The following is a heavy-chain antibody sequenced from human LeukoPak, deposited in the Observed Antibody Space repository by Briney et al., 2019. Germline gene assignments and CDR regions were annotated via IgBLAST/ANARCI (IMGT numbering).Heavy chain of an antibody. CDR1: GGSISSYY. V-gene: IGHV4-59*01. Sequence: PSETLSLTCTVSGGSISSYYWSWIRQPPGKGLEWIGYIYYSGSTNYNPSLKSRVTISVDTSKNQFSLKLSSVTAADTAVYYCARTIVVVITTSDAFDIWGQGTMVTVSS. CDR3: ARTIVVVITTSDAFDI. CDR2: IYYSGST. J-gene: IGHJ3*02. D-gene: IGHD3-22*01.